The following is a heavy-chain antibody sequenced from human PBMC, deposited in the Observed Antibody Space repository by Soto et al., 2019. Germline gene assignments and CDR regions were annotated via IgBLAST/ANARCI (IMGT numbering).Heavy chain of an antibody. V-gene: IGHV3-23*01. Sequence: EVQLLESGGGLVQPGGSLRLSCAASGFTFSSYAMSWVRQAPGKGLEWVSAISGSGGSTYYADSVKGRFTISRDNSKNTLYLQMNRLRAEDTAVYYWAKGAESLRDYSYYYYYMAVWGKGTTVTVSS. J-gene: IGHJ6*03. CDR1: GFTFSSYA. CDR3: AKGAESLRDYSYYYYYMAV. D-gene: IGHD3-3*01. CDR2: ISGSGGST.